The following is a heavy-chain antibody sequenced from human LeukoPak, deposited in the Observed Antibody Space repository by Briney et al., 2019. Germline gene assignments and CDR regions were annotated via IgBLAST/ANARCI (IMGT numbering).Heavy chain of an antibody. J-gene: IGHJ3*01. CDR1: GFPLTDLS. CDR3: ATDANWHDAFDV. Sequence: GASVRVSCKAPGFPLTDLSVLWMRQAPGKGLEWMGSFDPEDGERFYAQKSQGRVTMTEDTSTGTAYMDLSSLSSDDTAVYYCATDANWHDAFDVWGQGTRVTVSP. CDR2: FDPEDGER. V-gene: IGHV1-24*01. D-gene: IGHD1-1*01.